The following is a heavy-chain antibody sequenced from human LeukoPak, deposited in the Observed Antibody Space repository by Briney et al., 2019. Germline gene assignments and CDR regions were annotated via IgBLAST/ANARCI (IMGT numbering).Heavy chain of an antibody. CDR1: GFIMSDHY. Sequence: GGSLRLSCAASGFIMSDHYMDWVRQAPGKGLEWVGRTRNKANRYSTEYAASVKGRFTISRDDSKNSLYLQMNSLKTDDTAVYYCARVGDYYSTGDYWGQGTLVTVSS. V-gene: IGHV3-72*01. CDR3: ARVGDYYSTGDY. D-gene: IGHD3-22*01. J-gene: IGHJ4*02. CDR2: TRNKANRYST.